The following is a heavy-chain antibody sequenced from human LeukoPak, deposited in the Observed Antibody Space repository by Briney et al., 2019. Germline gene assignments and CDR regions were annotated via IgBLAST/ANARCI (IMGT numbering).Heavy chain of an antibody. CDR3: ARGEATTYYFDY. Sequence: KPSETLSLTCTVSGGSISSSSYYWGWIRQPPGKGLEWIGEINHSGSTNYNPSLKSRVTISVDTSKNQFSLKLSSVTAADTTVYYCARGEATTYYFDYWGQGTLVTVSS. V-gene: IGHV4-39*07. D-gene: IGHD1-26*01. J-gene: IGHJ4*02. CDR2: INHSGST. CDR1: GGSISSSSYY.